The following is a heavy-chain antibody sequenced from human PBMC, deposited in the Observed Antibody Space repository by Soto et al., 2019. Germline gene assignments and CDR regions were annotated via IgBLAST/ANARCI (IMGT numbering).Heavy chain of an antibody. CDR3: ARSVRSGSFPYYYYAMDV. CDR2: IKSDGSST. J-gene: IGHJ6*02. Sequence: PVGSLRLSCAASGFTSSNYCMHWVRQAPGKGLVWVSRIKSDGSSTSYADSVKGRFTISRDNAKNTLDLQMHGLRAEDMAVYYCARSVRSGSFPYYYYAMDVWGQGTTVTVSS. V-gene: IGHV3-74*01. D-gene: IGHD3-10*01. CDR1: GFTSSNYC.